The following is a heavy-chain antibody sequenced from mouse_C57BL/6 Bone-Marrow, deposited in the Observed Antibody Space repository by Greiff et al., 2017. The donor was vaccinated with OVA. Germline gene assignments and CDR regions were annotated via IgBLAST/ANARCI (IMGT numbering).Heavy chain of an antibody. CDR2: IDPENGDT. Sequence: EVQLQQSGAELVRPGASVKLSCTASGFNIKDDYMHWVKQRPEQGLEWIGWIDPENGDTVYASKFQGKATITADTSSNPAYLQLSSLTSEDTAVYYCTTWVITTGFDYWGQGTTLTVSS. D-gene: IGHD1-1*01. V-gene: IGHV14-4*01. CDR3: TTWVITTGFDY. J-gene: IGHJ2*01. CDR1: GFNIKDDY.